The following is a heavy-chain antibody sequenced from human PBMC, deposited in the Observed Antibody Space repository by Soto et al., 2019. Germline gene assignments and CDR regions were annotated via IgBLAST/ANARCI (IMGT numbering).Heavy chain of an antibody. CDR2: IYSGGST. V-gene: IGHV3-53*04. CDR1: GFTVSSNY. J-gene: IGHJ6*03. Sequence: GGSLRLSCAASGFTVSSNYMSWVRQAPGKGLEWVSVIYSGGSTYYADSVKGRFTISRHNSKNTLYLQMNSLRAEDTAVYYCASTPLRGYSGYDPPGDYYYYMDVWGKGTTVTVSS. CDR3: ASTPLRGYSGYDPPGDYYYYMDV. D-gene: IGHD5-12*01.